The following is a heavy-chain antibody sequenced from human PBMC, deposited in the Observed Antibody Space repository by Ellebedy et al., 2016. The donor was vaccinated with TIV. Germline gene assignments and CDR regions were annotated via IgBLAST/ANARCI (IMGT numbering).Heavy chain of an antibody. CDR1: GFTFSSYS. CDR2: ISSSNHYI. Sequence: PGGSLRLSCAASGFTFSSYSMNWVRQAPGKGLEWVSSISSSNHYIYYADSVKGRFTISRDNAKNSLYLQMTSLRAEDTAVFYCARELAAAGFFDYWGQGTLVTVSS. CDR3: ARELAAAGFFDY. V-gene: IGHV3-21*01. D-gene: IGHD6-13*01. J-gene: IGHJ4*02.